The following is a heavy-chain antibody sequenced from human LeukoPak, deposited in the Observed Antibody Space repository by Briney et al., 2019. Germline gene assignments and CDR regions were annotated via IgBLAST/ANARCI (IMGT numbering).Heavy chain of an antibody. CDR1: GFTFSTYS. CDR3: ARDIVVVPAAPAWFDP. D-gene: IGHD2-2*01. Sequence: GGSLRLSCAASGFTFSTYSMNWVRQAPGKGLEWVSYISSTGSIIYYADSVKGRFTISRDNAKNSLYLQMNSLRAEDTAVYYCARDIVVVPAAPAWFDPWGQGTLVTVSS. V-gene: IGHV3-48*04. CDR2: ISSTGSII. J-gene: IGHJ5*02.